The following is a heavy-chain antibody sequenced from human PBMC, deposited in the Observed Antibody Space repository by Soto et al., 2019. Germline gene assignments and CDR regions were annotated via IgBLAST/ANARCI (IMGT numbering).Heavy chain of an antibody. V-gene: IGHV4-59*01. CDR1: GGSISSYY. Sequence: PSETLSLTCTVSGGSISSYYWSWIRQPPGKGLEWIGYIYYSGSTNYNPSLKSRVTISVDTSKNQFSLKLSSVTAADTAVYYCARDHLRYYDFWSGYYSRGDYYGLDVWGQGTTVTVSS. CDR2: IYYSGST. D-gene: IGHD3-3*01. CDR3: ARDHLRYYDFWSGYYSRGDYYGLDV. J-gene: IGHJ6*02.